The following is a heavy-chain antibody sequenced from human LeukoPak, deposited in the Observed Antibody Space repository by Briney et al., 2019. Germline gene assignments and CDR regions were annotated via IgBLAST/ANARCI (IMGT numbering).Heavy chain of an antibody. Sequence: SETLSLTCTVSGGSISSYYWSWIRQHPGKGLEWIGYIYYSWSTYYNPSLKSRVTISVDTSKNQFSLKLSSVTPEDTAVYYCARDRYDMSVYYFDYWGQGTLVTVSS. D-gene: IGHD3-22*01. J-gene: IGHJ4*02. CDR3: ARDRYDMSVYYFDY. CDR2: IYYSWST. V-gene: IGHV4-59*06. CDR1: GGSISSYY.